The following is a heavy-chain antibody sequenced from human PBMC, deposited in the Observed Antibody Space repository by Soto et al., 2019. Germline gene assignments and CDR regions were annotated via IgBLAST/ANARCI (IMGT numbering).Heavy chain of an antibody. Sequence: QVQLVQSGAEVKKPGSSVKVSCKASGYTFTSYDINWVRQATGQGLEWMGWMNPNSGNTGYAQKFQGRVTMTRNTSLSTSYMELSSLRSEDTAVYYCARRPVVQAAMLTGYYYYYMDVWGKGTTVTVSS. D-gene: IGHD2-2*01. CDR2: MNPNSGNT. CDR3: ARRPVVQAAMLTGYYYYYMDV. CDR1: GYTFTSYD. J-gene: IGHJ6*03. V-gene: IGHV1-8*01.